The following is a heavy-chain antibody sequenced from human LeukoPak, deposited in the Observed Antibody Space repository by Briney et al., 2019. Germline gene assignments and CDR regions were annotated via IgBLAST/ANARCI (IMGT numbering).Heavy chain of an antibody. CDR2: INPSGGST. CDR3: ARDQYCDISTGYYWNGGPWGMYV. J-gene: IGHJ6*02. V-gene: IGHV1-46*01. D-gene: IGHD3-9*01. CDR1: GYTFTSSY. Sequence: GASVKVSCKASGYTFTSSYMHSVRQAPGQGLEWMGIINPSGGSTSYAQKFQGRVTMTRDTSTSTVYMELSSLRSEDTAVYYCARDQYCDISTGYYWNGGPWGMYVWGQGTTVTVSS.